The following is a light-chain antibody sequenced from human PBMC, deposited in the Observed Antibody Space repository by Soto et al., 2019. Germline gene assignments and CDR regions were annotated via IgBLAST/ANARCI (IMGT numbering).Light chain of an antibody. J-gene: IGKJ3*01. CDR1: QSVSSSY. V-gene: IGKV3-20*01. CDR3: QQYGSSLFT. Sequence: EIVLTQSPGTLSLSPGERATLYCRASQSVSSSYLAWYQQKPGQAPRLLIYGASSRATGIPDRFSGSGSGTDFTLTISRLEPDDFAVYYCQQYGSSLFTFGPGTKVDIK. CDR2: GAS.